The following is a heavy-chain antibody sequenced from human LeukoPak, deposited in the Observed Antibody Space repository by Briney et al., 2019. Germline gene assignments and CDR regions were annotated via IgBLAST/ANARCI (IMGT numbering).Heavy chain of an antibody. CDR2: ISGSGGST. CDR3: AKVPFIAVAGPSFDY. J-gene: IGHJ4*02. D-gene: IGHD6-19*01. Sequence: PGGSLRHSCAASGFTFSSYAMSWVRQAPGKGLEWVSAISGSGGSTYYADSVKGRFTISRDNSKNTLYLQMNSLRAEDTAVYYCAKVPFIAVAGPSFDYWGQGTLVTVSS. CDR1: GFTFSSYA. V-gene: IGHV3-23*01.